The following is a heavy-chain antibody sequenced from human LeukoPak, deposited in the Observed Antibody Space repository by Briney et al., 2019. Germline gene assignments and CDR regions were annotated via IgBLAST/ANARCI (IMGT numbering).Heavy chain of an antibody. D-gene: IGHD2-15*01. CDR1: GGSISSSTYY. V-gene: IGHV4-39*01. Sequence: PSETLSLTCTVSGGSISSSTYYWGWIPRPRERVLEWLGSINYSGSTYYSPSLRTRVNISVDTSKNQFSLKLNSVTAADTAVYYCASSGKYCSGGGCFPNYMDVWGKGTTVTVSS. J-gene: IGHJ6*03. CDR2: INYSGST. CDR3: ASSGKYCSGGGCFPNYMDV.